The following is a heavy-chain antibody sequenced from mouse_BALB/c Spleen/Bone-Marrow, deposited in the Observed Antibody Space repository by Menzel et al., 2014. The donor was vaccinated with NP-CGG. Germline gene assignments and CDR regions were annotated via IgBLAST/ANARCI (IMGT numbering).Heavy chain of an antibody. J-gene: IGHJ3*01. D-gene: IGHD2-14*01. CDR3: ARNSAGRYGEFAY. CDR2: IWSDGST. Sequence: VQLQQSGPGLVAPSQSLSITCTVSGFSLTSYGVHWVRQPPGKGLEWLVVIWSDGSTTYNSALKSRLSIGKDNSKSQVFLKMNSLQTDDTAMYYCARNSAGRYGEFAYWGQGTLVTVSA. CDR1: GFSLTSYG. V-gene: IGHV2-6*02.